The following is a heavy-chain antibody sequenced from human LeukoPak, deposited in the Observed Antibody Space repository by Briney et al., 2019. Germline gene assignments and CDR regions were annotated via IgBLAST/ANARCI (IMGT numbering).Heavy chain of an antibody. J-gene: IGHJ4*02. Sequence: SVKVSCKASGGTFSSYAISWVRQAPGQGLEWMGRIIPILGIANYAQKFQGRVTITADKSTSTAYMELSSLRSEGTAVYYCASSKGDYYDSSGYYDYWGQGTLVTVSS. V-gene: IGHV1-69*04. CDR1: GGTFSSYA. CDR3: ASSKGDYYDSSGYYDY. D-gene: IGHD3-22*01. CDR2: IIPILGIA.